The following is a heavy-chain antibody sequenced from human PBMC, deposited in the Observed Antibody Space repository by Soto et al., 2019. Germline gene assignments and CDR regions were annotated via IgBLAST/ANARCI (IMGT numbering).Heavy chain of an antibody. CDR3: ARDINDYGGNSDY. CDR2: IYYSGST. J-gene: IGHJ4*02. V-gene: IGHV4-39*01. Sequence: QLQLQESGPGLVKPSETLSLTCTVSGGSISSSSYYWGWIRQPPGKGLEWIGSIYYSGSTYYNPSLKSRVTISVDTSKNQFSLKLSSVTAADTAVYYCARDINDYGGNSDYWGQGTLVTVSS. D-gene: IGHD4-17*01. CDR1: GGSISSSSYY.